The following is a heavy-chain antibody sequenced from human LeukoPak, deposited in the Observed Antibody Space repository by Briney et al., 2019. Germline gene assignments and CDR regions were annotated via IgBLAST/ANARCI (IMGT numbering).Heavy chain of an antibody. CDR1: GFSFSTFG. J-gene: IGHJ4*02. V-gene: IGHV3-30*18. CDR2: ISYDGSSY. Sequence: GGSLRLSCAASGFSFSTFGMHWVRQAPGKGLEWVAVISYDGSSYYYADSVKGRFTISRDNSKNTLYLQMNSLRAEDTAVYYCAKRMGPTIVAADLDYWGQGTLVTVSS. D-gene: IGHD6-13*01. CDR3: AKRMGPTIVAADLDY.